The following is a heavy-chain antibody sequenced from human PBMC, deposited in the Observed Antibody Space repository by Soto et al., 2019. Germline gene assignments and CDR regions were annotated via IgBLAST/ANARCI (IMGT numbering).Heavy chain of an antibody. Sequence: ASVKVSCKASGYTFTGYYMHWVRQAPGQGLEWMGWINPNSGGTNYAQKFQGWVTMTRDTSISTAYMELSRLRSDDTAVYYCAIGDSSGYSYYYYGMDVWGQGTTVTVSS. CDR3: AIGDSSGYSYYYYGMDV. CDR2: INPNSGGT. D-gene: IGHD3-22*01. V-gene: IGHV1-2*04. J-gene: IGHJ6*02. CDR1: GYTFTGYY.